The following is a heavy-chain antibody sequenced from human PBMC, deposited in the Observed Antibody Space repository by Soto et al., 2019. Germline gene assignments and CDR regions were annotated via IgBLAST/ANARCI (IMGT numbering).Heavy chain of an antibody. CDR1: GGTFSSYA. J-gene: IGHJ6*02. V-gene: IGHV1-69*13. Sequence: SVKVSCKASGGTFSSYAISWVRQAPGQGLEWMGGIIPIFGTASYAQKFQGRVTITADESTSTAYMELSSLRSEDTAVYYCAREASYYYYYGMDVWGQGTTVTVSS. CDR2: IIPIFGTA. CDR3: AREASYYYYYGMDV.